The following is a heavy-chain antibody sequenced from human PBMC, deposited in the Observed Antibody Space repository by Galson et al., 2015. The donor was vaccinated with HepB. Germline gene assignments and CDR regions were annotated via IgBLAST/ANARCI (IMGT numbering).Heavy chain of an antibody. CDR2: ISEDGSEK. Sequence: SLRLSCAPSGFTFSKYWMTWVRQAPGKGLEWVGNISEDGSEKFYGDSVKGRFTISRDNAEKSLFLQMNSLRAEDTAIFYCAKGDSSAWPYCSDSWGQGTLVTVSS. D-gene: IGHD6-19*01. CDR3: AKGDSSAWPYCSDS. V-gene: IGHV3-7*03. CDR1: GFTFSKYW. J-gene: IGHJ4*02.